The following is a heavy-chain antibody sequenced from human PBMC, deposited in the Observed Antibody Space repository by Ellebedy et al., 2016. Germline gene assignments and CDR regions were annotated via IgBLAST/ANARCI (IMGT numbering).Heavy chain of an antibody. CDR1: GFTFSNFF. CDR2: ISGAGTNT. J-gene: IGHJ4*02. Sequence: GESLKISXAASGFTFSNFFMTWVRQARGKGLEWVSTISGAGTNTYFADSVRGRFTISRDNSANTLYLHMSSLRAEDTAVYYCREGHYSDVWGQGTQVTVSA. CDR3: REGHYSDV. V-gene: IGHV3-23*01.